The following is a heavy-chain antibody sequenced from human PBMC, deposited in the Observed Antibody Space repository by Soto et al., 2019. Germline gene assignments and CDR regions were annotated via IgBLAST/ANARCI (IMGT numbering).Heavy chain of an antibody. Sequence: GGSLRLSCAASGFTFRNYGMHWVRQAPGKGPEWVAVISHDGSDKYYADSMKGRFIISRDNSENTLFLNMNSPKPEDTAVYYCAKENQHLVHDYWGQGTLVTVSS. D-gene: IGHD6-13*01. CDR2: ISHDGSDK. CDR3: AKENQHLVHDY. V-gene: IGHV3-30*18. CDR1: GFTFRNYG. J-gene: IGHJ4*02.